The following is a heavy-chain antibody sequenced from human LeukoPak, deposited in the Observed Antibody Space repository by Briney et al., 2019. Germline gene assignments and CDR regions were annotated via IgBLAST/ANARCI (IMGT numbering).Heavy chain of an antibody. CDR1: GFTSSDYT. D-gene: IGHD2-15*01. CDR2: ISYDGNIK. CDR3: ARDQGVVVIDTTPDYFDY. J-gene: IGHJ4*02. Sequence: GRSLRLSCAASGFTSSDYTVYWVRLAPGKGLQWVATISYDGNIKYYADSVKGRFTISRDNSKNTLYLQMISLRAEDTAVYYCARDQGVVVIDTTPDYFDYWGQGTLVTVSS. V-gene: IGHV3-30*04.